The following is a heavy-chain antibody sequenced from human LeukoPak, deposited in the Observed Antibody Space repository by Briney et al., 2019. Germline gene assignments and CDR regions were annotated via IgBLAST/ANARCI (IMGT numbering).Heavy chain of an antibody. Sequence: PSETLSLTCTVSGCTISSYYWSWLRQAAGKGLEWIGRIYTSGSTNYNPAIKSLVTMSVDTSKNQFSLKLSSITAADTAVYYCERGYSYGSLDYWGQGTLVTVSS. CDR2: IYTSGST. D-gene: IGHD5-18*01. J-gene: IGHJ4*02. V-gene: IGHV4-4*07. CDR1: GCTISSYY. CDR3: ERGYSYGSLDY.